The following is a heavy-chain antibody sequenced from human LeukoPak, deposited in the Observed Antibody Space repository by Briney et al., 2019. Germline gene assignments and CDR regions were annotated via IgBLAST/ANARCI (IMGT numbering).Heavy chain of an antibody. Sequence: GGSLRLSCAASGFTFNVYSMNWVRQAPGKGLEWVSFISSSLDSNIYYADSVKGRFTISRDNAKNSLYLQMNSLRAEDTAVYYCARGVRDILSGYYTDYYFYYMDVWGKGTTVTVSS. CDR2: ISSSLDSNI. D-gene: IGHD3-9*01. J-gene: IGHJ6*03. V-gene: IGHV3-48*01. CDR3: ARGVRDILSGYYTDYYFYYMDV. CDR1: GFTFNVYS.